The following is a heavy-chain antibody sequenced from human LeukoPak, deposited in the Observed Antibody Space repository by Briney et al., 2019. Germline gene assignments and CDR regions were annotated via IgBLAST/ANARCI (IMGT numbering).Heavy chain of an antibody. CDR2: IKPDGTTK. J-gene: IGHJ4*02. D-gene: IGHD6-13*01. V-gene: IGHV3-7*03. Sequence: GGSLRLSCAASGFTFSSYSMTWVRQAPGKGLEWVANIKPDGTTKFYVDSVKGRFTISRDNALNSLYLQMNSLRAEDTAIYYCARSIPYGTTWYGRSDYWGQGTLVTVSS. CDR1: GFTFSSYS. CDR3: ARSIPYGTTWYGRSDY.